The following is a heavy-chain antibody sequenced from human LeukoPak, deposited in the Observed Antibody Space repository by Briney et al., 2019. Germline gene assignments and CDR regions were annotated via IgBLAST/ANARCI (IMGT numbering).Heavy chain of an antibody. J-gene: IGHJ4*02. V-gene: IGHV1-69*05. CDR1: GGTFSSYA. CDR3: ARHRRYSSSWQPLDY. CDR2: IIPIFGTA. Sequence: ASVKVSCKASGGTFSSYAISWVRQAPGQGLEWMGGIIPIFGTANYAQKFQGRVTITTDESTSTAYMELSSLRSEDTAVYYCARHRRYSSSWQPLDYWGQGTLVTVSS. D-gene: IGHD6-13*01.